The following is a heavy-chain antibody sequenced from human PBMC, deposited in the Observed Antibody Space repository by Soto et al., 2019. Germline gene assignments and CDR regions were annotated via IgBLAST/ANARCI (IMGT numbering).Heavy chain of an antibody. CDR3: ARGRGRYYDSSGYLSFDY. CDR2: IYYSGST. D-gene: IGHD3-22*01. CDR1: GGSISSNIYY. Sequence: SETLSLSCTVSGGSISSNIYYWGWIRQPPGKGLEWIGYIYYSGSTNYNPSLKSRVTISVDTSKNQFSLKLSSVTAADTAVYYCARGRGRYYDSSGYLSFDYWGQRTLVTVSS. J-gene: IGHJ4*02. V-gene: IGHV4-61*05.